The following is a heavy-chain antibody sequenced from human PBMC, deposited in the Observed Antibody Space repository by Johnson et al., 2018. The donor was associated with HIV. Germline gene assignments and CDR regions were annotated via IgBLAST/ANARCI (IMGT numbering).Heavy chain of an antibody. CDR2: LYSGGSP. D-gene: IGHD3-22*01. CDR1: GFTFDDYA. J-gene: IGHJ3*02. Sequence: VQLVESGGGLVQPGRSLRLSCSASGFTFDDYAMHWVRQAPGKGLEWVSVLYSGGSPYYADSVQGRFTISRDNSKNTLYLQMNSLRAEDTAVYYCARDRGYWDAFDIWGQGTMVTVSS. V-gene: IGHV3-66*01. CDR3: ARDRGYWDAFDI.